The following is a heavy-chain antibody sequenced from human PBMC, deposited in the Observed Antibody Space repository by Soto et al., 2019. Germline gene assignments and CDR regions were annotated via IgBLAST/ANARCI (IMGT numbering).Heavy chain of an antibody. V-gene: IGHV2-5*01. CDR1: GFSLSTSGVG. Sequence: QITLKESGPTLVKPTQTLTLTCTFSGFSLSTSGVGVGWIRQPPGKALEWLALIYWNDDKRYSPSLKSRLTATKNPTKNRVPLKRPKVDPLNTPTYKCPPLAARWKYYFDYGGKGPLVTFP. D-gene: IGHD1-1*01. CDR3: PPLAARWKYYFDY. CDR2: IYWNDDK. J-gene: IGHJ4*02.